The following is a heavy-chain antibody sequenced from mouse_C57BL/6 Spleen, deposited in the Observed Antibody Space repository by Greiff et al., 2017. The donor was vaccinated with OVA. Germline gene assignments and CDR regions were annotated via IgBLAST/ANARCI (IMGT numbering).Heavy chain of an antibody. Sequence: DVQLQESGGGLVKPGGSLKLSCAASGFTFSDYGMHWVRQAPEKGLEWVAYISSGSSTIYYADTVKGRFTISRDNAKNTLFLQMTSLRSEDTAMYYCARPYGNYDGYFDYWGQGTTLTVSS. CDR1: GFTFSDYG. CDR2: ISSGSSTI. CDR3: ARPYGNYDGYFDY. V-gene: IGHV5-17*01. J-gene: IGHJ2*01. D-gene: IGHD2-1*01.